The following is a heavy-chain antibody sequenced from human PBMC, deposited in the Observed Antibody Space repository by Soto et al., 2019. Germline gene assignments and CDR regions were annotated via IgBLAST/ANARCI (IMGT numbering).Heavy chain of an antibody. Sequence: QVQLVQSGAEVKKPGSSVKVSCKAPGGTFSTYAISWVRQAPGQGLEWMGGIIPMFGTANYAQRFQDRVTITADESTYTVYMELSSLRSEDTAVYFCASGIQLWLRRINNGYSGWGQGTLVTVSS. D-gene: IGHD5-18*01. CDR3: ASGIQLWLRRINNGYSG. J-gene: IGHJ4*02. CDR2: IIPMFGTA. CDR1: GGTFSTYA. V-gene: IGHV1-69*12.